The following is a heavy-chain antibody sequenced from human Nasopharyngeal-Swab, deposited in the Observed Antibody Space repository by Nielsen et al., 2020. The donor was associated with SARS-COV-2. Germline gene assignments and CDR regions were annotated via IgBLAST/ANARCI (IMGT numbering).Heavy chain of an antibody. D-gene: IGHD3-10*01. CDR2: IYTSGST. Sequence: SETLSLTCTVSGGSISSGSYYWSWIRQPAGKGLEWIGRIYTSGSTNYNPSLKSRVTISVDTSKNQFSLKLSSVTAADTAVYYCARGGSTQQDPYYYGMDVWGQGTTVTVSS. V-gene: IGHV4-61*02. CDR1: GGSISSGSYY. J-gene: IGHJ6*02. CDR3: ARGGSTQQDPYYYGMDV.